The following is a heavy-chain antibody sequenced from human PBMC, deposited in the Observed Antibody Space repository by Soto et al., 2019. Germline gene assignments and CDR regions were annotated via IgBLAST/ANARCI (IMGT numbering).Heavy chain of an antibody. V-gene: IGHV5-51*01. CDR2: IYPGDSDT. CDR1: GYSFTSYW. D-gene: IGHD2-2*01. Sequence: PGESLKISCKGSGYSFTSYWIGWVRQMPGKGLEWMGIIYPGDSDTRYSPSFQGQVTISADKSISTAYLQWSSLKASDTAMYYWARLRYCSSTSCYAFDYWGQGTLVTVS. CDR3: ARLRYCSSTSCYAFDY. J-gene: IGHJ4*02.